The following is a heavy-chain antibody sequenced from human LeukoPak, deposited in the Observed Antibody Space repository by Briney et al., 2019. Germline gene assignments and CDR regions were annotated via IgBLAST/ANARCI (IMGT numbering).Heavy chain of an antibody. D-gene: IGHD6-6*01. Sequence: SVKVSCKASGGTSSNYAISWVRQAPGQGLEWMGGIIPVFGTANYAQKFQGRVTITTDESTSTAYMELSSLRSEDTAVYYCARVREYSSSPLGYYYMDVWGKGTTVTVSS. CDR2: IIPVFGTA. CDR3: ARVREYSSSPLGYYYMDV. V-gene: IGHV1-69*05. CDR1: GGTSSNYA. J-gene: IGHJ6*03.